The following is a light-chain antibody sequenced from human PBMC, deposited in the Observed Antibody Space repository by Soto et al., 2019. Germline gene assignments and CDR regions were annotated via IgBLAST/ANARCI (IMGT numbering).Light chain of an antibody. CDR1: SSNIGAGYD. J-gene: IGLJ2*01. CDR2: GNS. Sequence: QSVLTQPPSVSGAPGQRVTISCTGSSSNIGAGYDVHWYQQLPGTAPKLLIYGNSNRPSGVPDRFSGSKSGTSASLAITGLQAEDDADYYCQSYDSSLSGSKAFGGGTKLTVL. V-gene: IGLV1-40*01. CDR3: QSYDSSLSGSKA.